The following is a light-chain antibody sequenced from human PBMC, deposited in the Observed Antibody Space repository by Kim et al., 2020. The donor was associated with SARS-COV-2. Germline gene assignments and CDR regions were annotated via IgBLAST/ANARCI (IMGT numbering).Light chain of an antibody. CDR1: QSLNTY. CDR2: AAY. CDR3: QQSYSIPIT. V-gene: IGKV1-39*01. Sequence: ASVGDRVNITGRASQSLNTYLNWYQQKPWKAPNLLIYAAYSSQSGVPSRFSGSGSGTDFTLTISSLQPEDFATYFCQQSYSIPITFGQGTRLEIK. J-gene: IGKJ5*01.